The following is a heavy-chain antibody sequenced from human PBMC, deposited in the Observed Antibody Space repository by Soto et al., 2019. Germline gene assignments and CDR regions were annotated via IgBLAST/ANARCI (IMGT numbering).Heavy chain of an antibody. CDR2: ISAYNGNT. D-gene: IGHD6-19*01. CDR3: ARDMFGGAVAGTQVDY. Sequence: GASVKVSCKASGYTFTSYGISWVRQAPGQGLEWMGWISAYNGNTNYAQKLQGRVTMTTDTSTSTAYMELRSLRSDDTAVYYCARDMFGGAVAGTQVDYWGQGTLVTVSS. V-gene: IGHV1-18*01. CDR1: GYTFTSYG. J-gene: IGHJ4*02.